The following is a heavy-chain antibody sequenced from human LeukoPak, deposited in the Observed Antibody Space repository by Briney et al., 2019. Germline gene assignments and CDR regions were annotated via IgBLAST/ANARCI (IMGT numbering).Heavy chain of an antibody. J-gene: IGHJ3*02. V-gene: IGHV3-21*01. CDR1: GFTFSSYS. CDR3: ARPRSTKAYHDAFDI. CDR2: ISSSSSYI. D-gene: IGHD6-13*01. Sequence: GGSLRLSCAASGFTFSSYSMNWVRQAPGKGLEWVSSISSSSSYIYYADSVKGRFTISRDNAKNSLYLQMNGLRAEDTAVYYCARPRSTKAYHDAFDIWGQGTMVTVSS.